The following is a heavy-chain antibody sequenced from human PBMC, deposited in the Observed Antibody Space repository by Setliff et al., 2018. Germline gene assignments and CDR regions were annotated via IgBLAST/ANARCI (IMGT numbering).Heavy chain of an antibody. CDR2: IYYSGST. J-gene: IGHJ4*02. CDR1: GGSITSGRYY. Sequence: SETLSLTCTVSGGSITSGRYYWGLIRQPPGKGLEWVATIYYSGSTYSNPSLKSRLIISVDAPDNQFSVKLSSVTAADTAVYYCARFYGDYQFDYWGQGTLVTVSS. D-gene: IGHD4-17*01. V-gene: IGHV4-39*01. CDR3: ARFYGDYQFDY.